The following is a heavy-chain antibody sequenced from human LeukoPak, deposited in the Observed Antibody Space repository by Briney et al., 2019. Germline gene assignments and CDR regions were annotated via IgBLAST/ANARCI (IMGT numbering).Heavy chain of an antibody. J-gene: IGHJ3*02. D-gene: IGHD1-26*01. Sequence: ASVKVSCKASGYIFTGYYMHWVRQAPGQGLEWMGWINPNSGGTNYAQKFQGRVTMTRDTSISTAYMELSRLRSDDTAVYYCARVLGWGRVGATMHTNGNAFDIWGQGTMVTVSS. CDR3: ARVLGWGRVGATMHTNGNAFDI. CDR2: INPNSGGT. CDR1: GYIFTGYY. V-gene: IGHV1-2*02.